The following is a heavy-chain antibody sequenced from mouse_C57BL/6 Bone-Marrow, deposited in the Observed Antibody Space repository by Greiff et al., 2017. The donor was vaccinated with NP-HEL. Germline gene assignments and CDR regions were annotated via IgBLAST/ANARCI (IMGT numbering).Heavy chain of an antibody. CDR1: GYTFTSYW. Sequence: QVQLQQPGAELVRPGSSVKLSCKASGYTFTSYWMDWVKQRPGQGLEWIGNIYPSDSETHYNQKFKDKATLTVDKSSSTAYMQLSSLTSEDSAVYYGAREGPYYYGSSPNGCAYWGKGTLVTGAA. J-gene: IGHJ3*01. CDR3: AREGPYYYGSSPNGCAY. D-gene: IGHD1-1*01. V-gene: IGHV1-61*01. CDR2: IYPSDSET.